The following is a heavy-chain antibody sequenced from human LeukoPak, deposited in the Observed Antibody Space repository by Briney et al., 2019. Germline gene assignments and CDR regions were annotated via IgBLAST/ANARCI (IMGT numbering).Heavy chain of an antibody. J-gene: IGHJ4*02. V-gene: IGHV1-69*05. CDR2: IIPIFGTA. Sequence: ASVKVSCKASGGTFSSYAISWVLQAPGQGLEWMGGIIPIFGTANYAQKFQGRVTITTDESTSTAYMELSSLRSEDTAVYYCARDGQYYYDSSGYTHFDYWGQGTLVTVSS. D-gene: IGHD3-22*01. CDR1: GGTFSSYA. CDR3: ARDGQYYYDSSGYTHFDY.